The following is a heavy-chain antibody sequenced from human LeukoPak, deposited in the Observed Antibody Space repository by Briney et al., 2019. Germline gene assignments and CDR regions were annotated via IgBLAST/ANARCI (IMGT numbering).Heavy chain of an antibody. Sequence: GGSLRLSCAASGFTVSSNYMSWVRQAPGKGLEWVSVIYSGGSTYYADSVKGRFTISRDNSKNTLYLQMNSLRAEDTAVYYCARGGDYYGSGSYQDYFDYWGQGTLVTVPS. V-gene: IGHV3-53*01. D-gene: IGHD3-10*01. CDR2: IYSGGST. J-gene: IGHJ4*02. CDR3: ARGGDYYGSGSYQDYFDY. CDR1: GFTVSSNY.